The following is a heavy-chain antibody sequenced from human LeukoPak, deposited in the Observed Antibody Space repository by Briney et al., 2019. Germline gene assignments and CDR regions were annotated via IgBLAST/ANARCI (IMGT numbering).Heavy chain of an antibody. D-gene: IGHD3-10*01. V-gene: IGHV1-2*02. CDR2: INTHSGGT. CDR3: ARGRLYGSGSYYLNWFDP. CDR1: GYTFTDYY. Sequence: ASVKVSCKASGYTFTDYYMHWVRQAPGQGLEWMGWINTHSGGTSYAQKFQGRVTMTRDTSISTGFMELKSLGSDDTAVYYCARGRLYGSGSYYLNWFDPWGQGTLVTVSS. J-gene: IGHJ5*02.